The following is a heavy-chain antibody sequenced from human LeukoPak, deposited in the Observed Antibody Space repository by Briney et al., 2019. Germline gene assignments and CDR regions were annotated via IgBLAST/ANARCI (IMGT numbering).Heavy chain of an antibody. V-gene: IGHV4-59*12. CDR3: ARDRLPITIFGVAHWFDP. D-gene: IGHD3-3*01. J-gene: IGHJ5*02. CDR1: GGSISSYY. CDR2: IYYSGST. Sequence: PSETLSLTCTVSGGSISSYYWSWIRQPPGKGLEWIGYIYYSGSTNYNPSLKSRVTISVDTSKNQFSLKLSSVTAADTAVYYCARDRLPITIFGVAHWFDPWGQGTLVTVSS.